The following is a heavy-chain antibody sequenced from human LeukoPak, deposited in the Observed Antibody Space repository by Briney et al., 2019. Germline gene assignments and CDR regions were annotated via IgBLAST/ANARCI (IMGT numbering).Heavy chain of an antibody. Sequence: GASVKVSCKASGYTFTSYGISWVRQPPGQGLEWMGWISAYNGNTNYAQKLQGRVTMTTDTSTSTAYMELRSLRSDDTAVYYCARDGGYGYSSSWPHPYGYSDLWGRGTLVTVSS. J-gene: IGHJ2*01. CDR2: ISAYNGNT. CDR3: ARDGGYGYSSSWPHPYGYSDL. CDR1: GYTFTSYG. D-gene: IGHD6-13*01. V-gene: IGHV1-18*01.